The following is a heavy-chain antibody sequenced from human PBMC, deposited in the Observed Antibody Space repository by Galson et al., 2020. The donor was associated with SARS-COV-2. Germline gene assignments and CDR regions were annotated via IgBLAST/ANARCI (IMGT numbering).Heavy chain of an antibody. D-gene: IGHD3-9*01. Sequence: SETLSLTCSVSGVSIRSYYWSWIRQPPGKGLEWIGYIYYSGSSDYNPSLKSRVTISLDTSKNQFSLKLTSVTAADTAVYYCARHQRSFDWFLPAPYSLDVWGQGTTVIVSS. V-gene: IGHV4-59*08. J-gene: IGHJ6*02. CDR1: GVSIRSYY. CDR3: ARHQRSFDWFLPAPYSLDV. CDR2: IYYSGSS.